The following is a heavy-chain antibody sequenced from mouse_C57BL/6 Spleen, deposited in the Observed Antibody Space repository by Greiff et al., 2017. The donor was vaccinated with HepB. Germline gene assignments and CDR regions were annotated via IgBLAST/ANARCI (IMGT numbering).Heavy chain of an antibody. CDR2: ISDGGSYT. V-gene: IGHV5-4*01. J-gene: IGHJ1*03. CDR3: ARDGDDYDGGWYFDV. Sequence: EVKVVESGGGLVKPGGSLKLSCAASGFTFSSYAMSWVRQTPEKRLEWVATISDGGSYTYYPDNVKGRFTISRDNAKNNLYLQMSHLKSEDTAMYYWARDGDDYDGGWYFDVWGTGTTVTVSS. D-gene: IGHD2-4*01. CDR1: GFTFSSYA.